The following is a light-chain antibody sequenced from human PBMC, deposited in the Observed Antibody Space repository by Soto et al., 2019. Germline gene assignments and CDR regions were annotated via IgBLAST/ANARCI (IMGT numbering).Light chain of an antibody. CDR1: SSNIGRNF. CDR2: KNN. Sequence: VLTQPPSASGTPGQRVTISCSGSSSNIGRNFVYWYQQLPGTAPKLLIFKNNQRPSGVPDRFSGSKSGSSASLAISGLRSGDEADYYCATWDDSLNDYVFATGTKGTVL. J-gene: IGLJ1*01. CDR3: ATWDDSLNDYV. V-gene: IGLV1-47*01.